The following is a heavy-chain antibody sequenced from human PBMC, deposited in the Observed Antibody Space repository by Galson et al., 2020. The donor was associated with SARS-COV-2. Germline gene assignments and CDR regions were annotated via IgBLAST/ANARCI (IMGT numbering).Heavy chain of an antibody. V-gene: IGHV3-30*15. J-gene: IGHJ4*02. D-gene: IGHD3-22*01. CDR2: ISYDGSNK. CDR1: GFTFSGYS. CDR3: AKAFSGYYSVIFDY. Sequence: GESLKISCAASGFTFSGYSMHWVRQAPGKGPEWVAVISYDGSNKYYADSVKGRITSSSDNSTHTLYLQISSLRADDTAEYYCAKAFSGYYSVIFDYWGQGTLVTVSS.